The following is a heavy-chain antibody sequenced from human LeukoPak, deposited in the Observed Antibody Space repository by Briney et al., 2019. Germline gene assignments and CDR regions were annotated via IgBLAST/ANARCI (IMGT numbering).Heavy chain of an antibody. CDR1: GGTFSSYA. V-gene: IGHV1-69*01. CDR3: AAEYIGILTSSSVGPKYGMDV. J-gene: IGHJ6*02. Sequence: GASVKVSCKASGGTFSSYAISWVRQAPGQGLEWMGGIIPIFGTANYAQKFQGRVTITADESTSTAYMELSSLRSEDTAVYYCAAEYIGILTSSSVGPKYGMDVWGQGTTVTVSS. CDR2: IIPIFGTA. D-gene: IGHD3-9*01.